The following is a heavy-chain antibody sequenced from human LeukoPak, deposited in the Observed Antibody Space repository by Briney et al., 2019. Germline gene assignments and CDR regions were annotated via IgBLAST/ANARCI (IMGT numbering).Heavy chain of an antibody. V-gene: IGHV1-18*01. D-gene: IGHD6-19*01. J-gene: IGHJ3*02. CDR1: GYTFTSYG. CDR2: ISAYNGNT. CDR3: AITKLAVAGTFRHAFDI. Sequence: ASVKVSCKASGYTFTSYGISWVRQAPGQGLEWMGWISAYNGNTNYAQKLQGRVTMTTDTSTSTAYMELRSLRSDDTAVYYCAITKLAVAGTFRHAFDIWGQGTMVTVSS.